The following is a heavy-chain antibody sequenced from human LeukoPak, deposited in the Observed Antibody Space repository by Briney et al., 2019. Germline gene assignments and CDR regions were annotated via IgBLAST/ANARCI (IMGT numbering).Heavy chain of an antibody. V-gene: IGHV3-23*01. CDR2: ISGSGGST. Sequence: GGSLRLSCAASGFTFTNYAMSWVRQAPGKGLEWVSGISGSGGSTYYADSVKGRFTISRDNSKNALYLQMNSLRAEDTAVYYCAKSTYGSGRHAFDIWGQGTMVTVSS. CDR1: GFTFTNYA. CDR3: AKSTYGSGRHAFDI. J-gene: IGHJ3*02. D-gene: IGHD3-10*01.